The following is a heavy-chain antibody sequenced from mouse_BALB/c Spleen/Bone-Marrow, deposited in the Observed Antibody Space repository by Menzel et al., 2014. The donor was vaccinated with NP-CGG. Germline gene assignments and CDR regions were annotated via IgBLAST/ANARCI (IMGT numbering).Heavy chain of an antibody. V-gene: IGHV5-6-5*01. D-gene: IGHD2-4*01. CDR2: ISSGGNT. Sequence: EVQGVESGGGLVEPGGSLKLSCVASGFTFSSYAMSWVRRTPEKRLEWVASISSGGNTYYPDSMKGRFTISRDNARNILYLQMSSLRSEDTAMYYCARGGELRPWFAYWGQGTPVTVSA. CDR3: ARGGELRPWFAY. CDR1: GFTFSSYA. J-gene: IGHJ3*01.